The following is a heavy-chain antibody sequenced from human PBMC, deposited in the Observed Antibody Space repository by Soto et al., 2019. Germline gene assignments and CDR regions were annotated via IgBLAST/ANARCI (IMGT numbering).Heavy chain of an antibody. J-gene: IGHJ4*02. CDR2: ISGSGGST. Sequence: EVQLLESGGGLVQPGGSLRLSCAASGFTFSSYAMSWVPQAPGKGLEWVSAISGSGGSTYYADSVKGRFTISRDNSKNTLYLQMNSLRAEDTAVYYCAKKGVSSGSIDYWGQGTLVTVSS. D-gene: IGHD3-22*01. CDR3: AKKGVSSGSIDY. CDR1: GFTFSSYA. V-gene: IGHV3-23*01.